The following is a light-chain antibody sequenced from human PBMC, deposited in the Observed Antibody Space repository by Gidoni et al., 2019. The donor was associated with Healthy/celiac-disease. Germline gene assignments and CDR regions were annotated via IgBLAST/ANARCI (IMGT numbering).Light chain of an antibody. CDR3: HHSNSYPQT. Sequence: AIQLTQSPSSLSASVGDRVTITCLASQAINSALAWYQQKPGKAPDLLIYHAYTLESGVPSRFSGSGAGRDFTRTISSLQPEDVANYYCHHSNSYPQTFGQGTKVEIK. CDR1: QAINSA. J-gene: IGKJ1*01. V-gene: IGKV1-13*02. CDR2: HAY.